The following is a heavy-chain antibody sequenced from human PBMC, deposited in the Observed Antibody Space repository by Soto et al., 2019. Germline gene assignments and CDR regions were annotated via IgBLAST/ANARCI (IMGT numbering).Heavy chain of an antibody. Sequence: EVPLVESGGGLVQPGGSLRLSCAASGFTVSTEYMSWVRQAPGKGLEWVSVIYSSGSTYYADSVEGRFTISSDNSKNTLYLQMNSLRAEDTAIYYCARVGCCRGGSGRWGSFDIWGQGTMVTVSS. V-gene: IGHV3-66*01. CDR2: IYSSGST. CDR1: GFTVSTEY. CDR3: ARVGCCRGGSGRWGSFDI. J-gene: IGHJ3*02. D-gene: IGHD2-15*01.